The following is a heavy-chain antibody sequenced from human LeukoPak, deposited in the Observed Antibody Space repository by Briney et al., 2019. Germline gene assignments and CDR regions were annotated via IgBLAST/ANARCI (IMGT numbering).Heavy chain of an antibody. Sequence: ASVKVSCKASGYTFTGYYMHWVRQAPGQGLEWMGWINPNSGGTNYAQKLQGRVTMTRDTSISTAYMELSRLRSDDTAVYYCAREEKPLGSGSYYNWFDPWGQGTLVTVSS. D-gene: IGHD3-10*01. CDR1: GYTFTGYY. CDR3: AREEKPLGSGSYYNWFDP. V-gene: IGHV1-2*02. CDR2: INPNSGGT. J-gene: IGHJ5*02.